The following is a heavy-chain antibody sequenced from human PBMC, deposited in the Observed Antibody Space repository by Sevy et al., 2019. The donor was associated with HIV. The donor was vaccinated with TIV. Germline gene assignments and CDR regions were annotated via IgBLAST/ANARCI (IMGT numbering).Heavy chain of an antibody. CDR3: AGENAWGRGYS. J-gene: IGHJ4*02. CDR2: IYYNGHV. Sequence: SETLSLTCTVSGGSITSLYWNWIRQPPGKGLEWIANIYYNGHVNYNPSLKSRVTLSLDTSKNQFSLRLSSVTAADTAMYYCAGENAWGRGYSWGQGTLVTVSS. CDR1: GGSITSLY. V-gene: IGHV4-59*08. D-gene: IGHD1-26*01.